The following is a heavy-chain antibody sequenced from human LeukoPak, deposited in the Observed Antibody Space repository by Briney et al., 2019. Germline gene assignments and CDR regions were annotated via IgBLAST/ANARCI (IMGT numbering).Heavy chain of an antibody. J-gene: IGHJ4*02. Sequence: SQTLSLTCTVSGGSISSGGYYWSWIRQHPGKGLEWIGYIYYSGSTYYNPSLKSRVTISVDTSKNQFSLKLSSVTAADTAVYYCARGSRVGSDVDYWGQGTLVTVSS. CDR3: ARGSRVGSDVDY. V-gene: IGHV4-31*03. CDR1: GGSISSGGYY. CDR2: IYYSGST. D-gene: IGHD2-2*01.